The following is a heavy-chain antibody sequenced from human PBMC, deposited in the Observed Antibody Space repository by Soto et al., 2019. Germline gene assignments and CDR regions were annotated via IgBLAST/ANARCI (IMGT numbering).Heavy chain of an antibody. D-gene: IGHD4-17*01. Sequence: SETRSLTCTVFGGSVSIGDYLWSWIRQRPGKGLGWIGYIHDSGNTYYNPSLKSRVTISLDTSKNQFSLKVTSMTAADTAVYFCARARGGDSGDYASLFDRWGQGNLVTVSS. CDR2: IHDSGNT. CDR1: GGSVSIGDYL. CDR3: ARARGGDSGDYASLFDR. J-gene: IGHJ5*02. V-gene: IGHV4-30-4*01.